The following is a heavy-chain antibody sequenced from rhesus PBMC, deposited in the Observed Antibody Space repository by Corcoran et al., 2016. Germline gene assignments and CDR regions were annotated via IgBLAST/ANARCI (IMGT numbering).Heavy chain of an antibody. V-gene: IGHV4S9*01. Sequence: VQLQGSGPGLVKPSETLSLTCDVSGGSISDNYYWHWIRQPPGKGLGWIGNVYGKSASTDYHPSLKSRVTISKDTSKNQFFLKLNSVTAADTAIYYCSRGPGAWFFDYWGQGVLVTVSS. D-gene: IGHD6-31*01. CDR1: GGSISDNYY. CDR3: SRGPGAWFFDY. CDR2: VYGKSAST. J-gene: IGHJ4*01.